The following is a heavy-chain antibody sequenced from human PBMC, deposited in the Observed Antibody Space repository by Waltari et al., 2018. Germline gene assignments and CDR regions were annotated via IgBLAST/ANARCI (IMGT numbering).Heavy chain of an antibody. CDR3: ARVSRAVATYYYYYGMDV. CDR2: IIPIFGTA. D-gene: IGHD6-19*01. V-gene: IGHV1-69*08. J-gene: IGHJ6*02. CDR1: GGTFSSYA. Sequence: QVQLVQSGAEVKKPGSSVKVSCKASGGTFSSYAISWVRQAPGQGVEWMGRIIPIFGTANYAQKFQGRVTITADKSTSTAYMELSSLRSEDTAVYYCARVSRAVATYYYYYGMDVWGQGTTVTVSS.